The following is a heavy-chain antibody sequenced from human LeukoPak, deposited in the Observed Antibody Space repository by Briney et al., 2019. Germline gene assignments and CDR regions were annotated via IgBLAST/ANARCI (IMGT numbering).Heavy chain of an antibody. CDR1: GYTFTGYY. V-gene: IGHV1-46*01. D-gene: IGHD2-2*01. CDR2: INPSGGST. Sequence: ASVKVSCKASGYTFTGYYMHWVRQAPGQGLEWMGIINPSGGSTSYAQKFQGRVTMTRDMSTSTVYMELSSLRSEDTAVYYCARESVGVVVPAAIPYYYYYMDVWGKGTTVTVSS. CDR3: ARESVGVVVPAAIPYYYYYMDV. J-gene: IGHJ6*03.